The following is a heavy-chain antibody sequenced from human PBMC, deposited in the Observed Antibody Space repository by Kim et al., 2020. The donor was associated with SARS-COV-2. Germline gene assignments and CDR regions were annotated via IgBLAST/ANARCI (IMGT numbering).Heavy chain of an antibody. D-gene: IGHD4-17*01. CDR3: ASLYGDYGTYYFDY. J-gene: IGHJ4*02. Sequence: GGSLRLSCAASGFTVSSNYMSWVRQAPGKGLEWVSVIYSGGSTYYADSVKGRFTISRDNSKNTLYLQMNSLRAEDTAVYYCASLYGDYGTYYFDYWGQGTLVTVSS. V-gene: IGHV3-53*01. CDR1: GFTVSSNY. CDR2: IYSGGST.